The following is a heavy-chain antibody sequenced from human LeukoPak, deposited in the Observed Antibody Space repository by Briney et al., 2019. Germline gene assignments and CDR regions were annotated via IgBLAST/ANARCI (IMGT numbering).Heavy chain of an antibody. V-gene: IGHV4-59*12. D-gene: IGHD3-10*01. J-gene: IGHJ2*01. CDR3: AQTYYYGSGENWYFDL. CDR1: GGSISSYY. CDR2: IYYSGST. Sequence: SETLSLTCTVSGGSISSYYWSWIRQPPGKGLEWIGYIYYSGSTNYNPSLKSRVTISVDTSKNQFSLKLSSVTAADTAVYYCAQTYYYGSGENWYFDLWGRGTLVTVSS.